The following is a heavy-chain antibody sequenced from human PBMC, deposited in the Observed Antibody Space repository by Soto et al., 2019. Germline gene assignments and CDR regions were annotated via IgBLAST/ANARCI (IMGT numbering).Heavy chain of an antibody. CDR2: ISYDGKQT. J-gene: IGHJ2*01. V-gene: IGHV3-30*03. CDR1: GVTFKDYG. CDR3: ARDGWGSNWYFDL. D-gene: IGHD3-16*01. Sequence: GGSLRLSCGAPGVTFKDYGMHWARQAPGKGLEWVAVISYDGKQTYYADSVKGRFTISKDKAKRTLFLQMNSLRVDDTAVYYCARDGWGSNWYFDLWGRGTLVTV.